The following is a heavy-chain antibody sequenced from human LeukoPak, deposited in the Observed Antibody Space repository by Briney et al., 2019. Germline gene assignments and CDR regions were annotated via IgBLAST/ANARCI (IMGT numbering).Heavy chain of an antibody. V-gene: IGHV4-39*07. D-gene: IGHD3-10*01. CDR2: IYHSGNT. CDR3: ARARIRGMYDAFDI. Sequence: SETLSLTCTVSGGSIISYSYYWGWIRQSPGKGLEWIGNIYHSGNTYYNPSLKSRVTISVDTSKNQFSLRLSSVTAADTAVYYCARARIRGMYDAFDIWGQGTMVTVSS. CDR1: GGSIISYSYY. J-gene: IGHJ3*02.